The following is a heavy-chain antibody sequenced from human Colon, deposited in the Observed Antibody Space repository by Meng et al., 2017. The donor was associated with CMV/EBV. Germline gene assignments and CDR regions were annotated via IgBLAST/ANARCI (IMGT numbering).Heavy chain of an antibody. CDR3: ARGMGVFRCPGDGIEI. D-gene: IGHD3-3*01. Sequence: GESLKISCAASGFTFSNYPMHWVRQAPGKGLEWVAVNSYDGSKKYYGDSVKGPFSISRDNSRNTLYLQMDSLRAEDTAVYYCARGMGVFRCPGDGIEIWGQGTTVTVSS. CDR1: GFTFSNYP. V-gene: IGHV3-30-3*01. J-gene: IGHJ3*02. CDR2: NSYDGSKK.